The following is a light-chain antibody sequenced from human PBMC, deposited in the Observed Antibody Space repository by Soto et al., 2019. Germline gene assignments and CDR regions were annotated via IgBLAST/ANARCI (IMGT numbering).Light chain of an antibody. V-gene: IGKV1-27*01. J-gene: IGKJ5*01. CDR1: HDITNF. CDR2: GAT. CDR3: QQFLSAPLT. Sequence: DIQMTQSPSSLSASIVDRVTITGRASHDITNFLAWYRQKPGEHPKLLISGATALQSGVPRRFSGSGSGTDFTLTIGSLQPEDVATYYCQQFLSAPLTFGQGTRLEIK.